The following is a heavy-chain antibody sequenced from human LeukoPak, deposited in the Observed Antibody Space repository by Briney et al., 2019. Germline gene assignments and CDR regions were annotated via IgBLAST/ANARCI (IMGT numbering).Heavy chain of an antibody. V-gene: IGHV4-4*02. CDR3: ARESDAGYSLGY. CDR1: GGSTYNNW. Sequence: SGTLSLTCALSGGSTYNNWWSWVRQAPGEGLEWIGEIHHSGSTNYNPSLKSRVTISVDKSNDKFSLEVSSVTAADTAVYYCARESDAGYSLGYWGQGSLVTVSS. J-gene: IGHJ4*02. D-gene: IGHD6-13*01. CDR2: IHHSGST.